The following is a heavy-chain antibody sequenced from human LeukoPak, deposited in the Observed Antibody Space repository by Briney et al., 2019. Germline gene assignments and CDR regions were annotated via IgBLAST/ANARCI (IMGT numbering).Heavy chain of an antibody. Sequence: SETLSLTCTVSGGSISSGGYYWSWSRQPPGKGLEWIGYIYHSGSTYYNPSLKSRVTISVDRSKNQFSLKLSSVTAADTAVYYCARDTVWRDWGQGTLVTVSS. CDR2: IYHSGST. J-gene: IGHJ4*02. V-gene: IGHV4-30-2*01. CDR1: GGSISSGGYY. D-gene: IGHD3-16*01. CDR3: ARDTVWRD.